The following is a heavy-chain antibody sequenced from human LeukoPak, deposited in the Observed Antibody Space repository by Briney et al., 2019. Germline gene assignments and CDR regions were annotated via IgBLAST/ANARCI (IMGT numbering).Heavy chain of an antibody. D-gene: IGHD3-22*01. Sequence: SETLSLTCTVSGGSISSSNYYWGWIRQPPGKGLEWIGSIYYSGSTYYNPSLKSRVTISVDTSKNQFSLKLSSVTAADTAVYYCARGRGKYDSSGYYSSPLDYWGQGTLVTVSS. V-gene: IGHV4-39*07. CDR3: ARGRGKYDSSGYYSSPLDY. CDR2: IYYSGST. J-gene: IGHJ4*02. CDR1: GGSISSSNYY.